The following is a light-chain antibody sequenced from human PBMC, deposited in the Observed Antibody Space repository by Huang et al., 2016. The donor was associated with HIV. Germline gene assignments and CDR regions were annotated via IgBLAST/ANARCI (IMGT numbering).Light chain of an antibody. CDR3: QQSYSTPYT. V-gene: IGKV1-39*01. CDR2: AAS. CDR1: QSNSSY. J-gene: IGKJ2*01. Sequence: DIQMTQSPSSLSASVGDRVTIACRASQSNSSYLNWYQQKPGKAPKLLIYAASSLQSGVPARFGGSGSGTDFTLTISNLQPEDFATYYCQQSYSTPYTFGQGTKLEIK.